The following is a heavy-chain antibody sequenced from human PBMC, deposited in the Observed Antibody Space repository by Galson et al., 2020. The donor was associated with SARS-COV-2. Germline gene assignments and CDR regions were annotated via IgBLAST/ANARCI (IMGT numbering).Heavy chain of an antibody. CDR1: VGSSSAYY. V-gene: IGHV4-34*01. D-gene: IGHD6-6*01. J-gene: IGHJ4*02. CDR3: APRPAWGAGYYFDY. CDR2: VRHSGGT. Sequence: SQTLSLTCGVSVGSSSAYYWSWIRQPPGQGLAWIGEVRHSGGTNYNPSLKSRVTISLDTSKNQFSLQLNSVTAADTAVYYCAPRPAWGAGYYFDYWGQGTLVTVSS.